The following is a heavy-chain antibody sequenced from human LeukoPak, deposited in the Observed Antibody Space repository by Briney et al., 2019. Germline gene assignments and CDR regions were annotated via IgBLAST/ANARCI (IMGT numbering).Heavy chain of an antibody. CDR1: GFMFSSYG. V-gene: IGHV3-30*18. CDR3: AKLKGVDYDFWSGLIGY. D-gene: IGHD3-3*01. J-gene: IGHJ4*02. CDR2: ISSDATNK. Sequence: GGSLRLSCAASGFMFSSYGMQWVRQAPGKGLEWVAVISSDATNKYFADSVKGRFTISRDNSKNTLYLQMNSLRAGDTAVYYCAKLKGVDYDFWSGLIGYWGQGTLVTVSS.